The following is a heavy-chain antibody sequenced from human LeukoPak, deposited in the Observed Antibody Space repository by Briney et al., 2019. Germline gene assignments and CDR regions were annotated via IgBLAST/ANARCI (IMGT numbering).Heavy chain of an antibody. Sequence: GGSLRLSCTASGFTFTNYAMSWVRQAPGKGLEWVSGISGSGFNTFYADSVKGRITISRDNTKNSLYLQMNSLRAEDTALYHCARRVYGSGSYPYYFDYWGQGTLVTVSS. CDR3: ARRVYGSGSYPYYFDY. V-gene: IGHV3-23*01. D-gene: IGHD3-10*01. CDR1: GFTFTNYA. J-gene: IGHJ4*02. CDR2: ISGSGFNT.